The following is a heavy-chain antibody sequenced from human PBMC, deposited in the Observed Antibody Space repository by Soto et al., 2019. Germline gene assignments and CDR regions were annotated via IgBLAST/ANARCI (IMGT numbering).Heavy chain of an antibody. Sequence: SETLSLTCTVSGGSISSSNWWSWVRQPPGKGLEWIGEIYHSGSTNYNPSLKSRVTISIDKSKNQLSLKLSSVTAADTAVYYCARRPQIFRVVAAIYYYGMDVWGQGTTVTVSS. V-gene: IGHV4-4*02. J-gene: IGHJ6*02. CDR3: ARRPQIFRVVAAIYYYGMDV. CDR1: GGSISSSNW. CDR2: IYHSGST. D-gene: IGHD2-15*01.